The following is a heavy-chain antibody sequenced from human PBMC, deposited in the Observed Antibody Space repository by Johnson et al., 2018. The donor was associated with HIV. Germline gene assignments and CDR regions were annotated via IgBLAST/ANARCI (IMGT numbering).Heavy chain of an antibody. Sequence: QVQLVESGGGLVQPGGSLRLSCAASGFTFSDYYMRWIRQAPGKGLEWVSYISCSGSTIYYADSVKGRFTLSRDNAKNSLYLQMNSLRAEDTAVYYCARDQHCGGDCYTDDAFDIWGQGTMVTVSS. J-gene: IGHJ3*02. CDR2: ISCSGSTI. V-gene: IGHV3-11*04. CDR1: GFTFSDYY. CDR3: ARDQHCGGDCYTDDAFDI. D-gene: IGHD2-21*02.